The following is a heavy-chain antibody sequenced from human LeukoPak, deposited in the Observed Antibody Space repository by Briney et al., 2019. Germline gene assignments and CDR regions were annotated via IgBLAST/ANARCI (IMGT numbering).Heavy chain of an antibody. CDR3: AKDGLSGSAQRYYFDY. J-gene: IGHJ4*01. CDR1: GFTFSRYG. V-gene: IGHV3-30*18. D-gene: IGHD3-22*01. Sequence: GGSLRLSCAASGFTFSRYGMHWVRQAPGKGLEWVATISYDGSDKLYGDSVKGRFTISRDNSQNSLYLQMNSLRAEDTAVYYCAKDGLSGSAQRYYFDYWGHGTLVTVSS. CDR2: ISYDGSDK.